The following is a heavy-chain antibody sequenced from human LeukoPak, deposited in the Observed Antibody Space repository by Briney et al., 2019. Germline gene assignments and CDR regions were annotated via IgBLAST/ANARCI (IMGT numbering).Heavy chain of an antibody. CDR2: INHSGST. CDR1: GGSFSGYY. Sequence: PSGTLSLTCAVYGGSFSGYYWSWIRQPPGKGLEWIGEINHSGSTNYNPSLKSRVTISVDTSKNQFSLKLSSVTAADTAVYYCARRTRGIRGYSYGYGSDWFDPRGQGTLVTVSS. D-gene: IGHD5-18*01. J-gene: IGHJ5*02. CDR3: ARRTRGIRGYSYGYGSDWFDP. V-gene: IGHV4-34*01.